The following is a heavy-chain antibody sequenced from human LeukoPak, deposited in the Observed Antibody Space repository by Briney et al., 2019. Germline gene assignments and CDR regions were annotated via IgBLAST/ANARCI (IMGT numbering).Heavy chain of an antibody. CDR3: ARGSQGRYDFWSGYPFYYYGMDV. J-gene: IGHJ6*02. CDR1: GGTFSSYA. D-gene: IGHD3-3*01. CDR2: IIPIFGTA. Sequence: GASVKVSCKASGGTFSSYAISWVRQAPGQGLEWIGGIIPIFGTANYAQKFQGRVTITADESTSTAYMELSSLRSEDTAVYYCARGSQGRYDFWSGYPFYYYGMDVWGQGTTVTVSS. V-gene: IGHV1-69*01.